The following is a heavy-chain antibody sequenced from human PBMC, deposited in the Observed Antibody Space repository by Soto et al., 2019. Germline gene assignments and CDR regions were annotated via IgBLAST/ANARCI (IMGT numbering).Heavy chain of an antibody. V-gene: IGHV4-34*01. Sequence: QVQLQQWGAGLLKPSETLSLTCAVYGGSFSGYYWSWIRQPPGKGLEWIGEINHSGSTNYNPSLKSRVPLSVETAKNQFSLKLGSVTAADTAVYYCARGGGVRGVNYWGQGTLVTVSS. CDR3: ARGGGVRGVNY. J-gene: IGHJ4*02. CDR2: INHSGST. D-gene: IGHD3-10*01. CDR1: GGSFSGYY.